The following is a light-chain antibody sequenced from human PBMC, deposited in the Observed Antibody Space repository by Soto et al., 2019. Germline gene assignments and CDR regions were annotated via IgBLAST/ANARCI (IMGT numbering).Light chain of an antibody. CDR3: QQYGSPWT. J-gene: IGKJ1*01. CDR1: QSVSSSY. V-gene: IGKV3-20*01. Sequence: EIVLTQSPGTLSLAPGERATLSCRASQSVSSSYLAWYQQKPGQAPRLLIYGASSRATGIPDRFSGSGSGTDFSLTISRLEPEDFAVYYCQQYGSPWTFGHGIKVDIK. CDR2: GAS.